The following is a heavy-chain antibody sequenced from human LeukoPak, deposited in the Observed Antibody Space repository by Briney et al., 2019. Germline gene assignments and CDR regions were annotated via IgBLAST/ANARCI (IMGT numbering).Heavy chain of an antibody. D-gene: IGHD3-16*01. CDR3: ARDLYLWGYFDY. V-gene: IGHV3-48*03. CDR2: ISSSGSTI. J-gene: IGHJ4*02. CDR1: GFTFSSYE. Sequence: QSGGSLRLSCAASGFTFSSYEMNWVRQAPGKGLEWVSYISSSGSTIYYADSVKGLFTISRDNAKNSLYLQMNSLRAEDTAVYYCARDLYLWGYFDYWGQGTLVTVSS.